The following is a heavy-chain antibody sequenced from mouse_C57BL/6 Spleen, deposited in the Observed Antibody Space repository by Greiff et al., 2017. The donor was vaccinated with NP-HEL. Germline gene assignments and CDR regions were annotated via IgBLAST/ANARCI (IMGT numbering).Heavy chain of an antibody. J-gene: IGHJ1*03. CDR3: ARGSSYWYFDV. CDR1: GYTFTSYW. D-gene: IGHD1-1*01. CDR2: IDPSDSYT. Sequence: VQLQQPGAELVRPGPSVKLSCKASGYTFTSYWMHWVKQRPGQGLEWIGVIDPSDSYTNYNQKFKGKATLTVDTSSSTAYMQLSSLTSEDSAVYYCARGSSYWYFDVWGTGTTVTVSS. V-gene: IGHV1-59*01.